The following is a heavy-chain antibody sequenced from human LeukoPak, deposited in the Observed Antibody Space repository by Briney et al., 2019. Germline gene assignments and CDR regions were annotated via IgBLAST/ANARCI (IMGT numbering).Heavy chain of an antibody. D-gene: IGHD2-15*01. CDR1: XGSIXSYX. V-gene: IGHV4-59*01. Sequence: SETLXLTCXXXXGSIXSYXWSWIRQPPGKGLEWIGYIYYSGSTNYNPSLKSRVTISVDTSKNQFSLKLSSVTAADTAVYYCASGNYFDYWGQGTLVTVSS. CDR3: ASGNYFDY. J-gene: IGHJ4*02. CDR2: IYYSGST.